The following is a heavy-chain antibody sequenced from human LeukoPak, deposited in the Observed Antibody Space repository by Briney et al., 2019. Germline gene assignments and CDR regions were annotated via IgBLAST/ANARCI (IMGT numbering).Heavy chain of an antibody. CDR1: GGSISTSRDY. V-gene: IGHV4-39*01. Sequence: SETLSLTCTVSGGSISTSRDYWGWIRQPPGKGLEWLGSVYYTGSTYYHPSLKSRITISLDTSKNQFSLRLSSVTAADTGVYYCARLSMVYSIRDYWGQGTLVTVSS. J-gene: IGHJ4*02. CDR3: ARLSMVYSIRDY. D-gene: IGHD2-8*01. CDR2: VYYTGST.